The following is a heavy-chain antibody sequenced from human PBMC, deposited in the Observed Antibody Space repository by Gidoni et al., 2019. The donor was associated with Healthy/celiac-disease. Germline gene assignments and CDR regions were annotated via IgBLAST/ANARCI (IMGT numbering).Heavy chain of an antibody. D-gene: IGHD4-17*01. V-gene: IGHV3-15*01. CDR1: GFTLSNAW. Sequence: EVQLVESGGGLVKPGGSLRLSCAASGFTLSNAWMSWVRQAPGKGLEWVGRIKSKTDGGTTDYAAPVKGRFTISRDDSKNTLYLQMNSLKTEDTAVYYCTTERGDYTPFDYWGQGTLVTVSS. CDR2: IKSKTDGGTT. CDR3: TTERGDYTPFDY. J-gene: IGHJ4*02.